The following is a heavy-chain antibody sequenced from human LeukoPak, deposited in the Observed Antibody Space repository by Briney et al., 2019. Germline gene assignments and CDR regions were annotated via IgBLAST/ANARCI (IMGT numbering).Heavy chain of an antibody. Sequence: SETLSLTCTVSGGSISSYYWSWIRQPPGKGLEWIGEINHSGSTNYNPSLKSRVTISVDTSKNQFSLKLSSVTAADTAVYYCARSGSYWDYFDYWGQGTLVTVSS. CDR2: INHSGST. V-gene: IGHV4-34*01. D-gene: IGHD3-10*01. CDR1: GGSISSYY. J-gene: IGHJ4*02. CDR3: ARSGSYWDYFDY.